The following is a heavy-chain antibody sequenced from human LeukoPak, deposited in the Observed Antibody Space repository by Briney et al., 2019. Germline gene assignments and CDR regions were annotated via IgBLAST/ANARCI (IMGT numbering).Heavy chain of an antibody. D-gene: IGHD6-19*01. Sequence: ASVKVSCKASGYTFTSYDINWVRQATGQGLEWMGWMNPNSGNTNYAQKLQGRVTMTTDTSTSTAYMELRSLRSDDTAVYYCARDGRDIAVAGTLVYWGQGTLVTVSS. CDR3: ARDGRDIAVAGTLVY. CDR2: MNPNSGNT. V-gene: IGHV1-18*01. CDR1: GYTFTSYD. J-gene: IGHJ4*02.